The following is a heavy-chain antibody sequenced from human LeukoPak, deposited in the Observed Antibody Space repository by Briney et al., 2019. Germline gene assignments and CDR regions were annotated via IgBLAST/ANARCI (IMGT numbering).Heavy chain of an antibody. J-gene: IGHJ4*02. CDR3: ARGGGATEPIN. V-gene: IGHV3-21*01. CDR2: ISNSSSYI. CDR1: GFTFSSYS. Sequence: PGGSLRLSCAASGFTFSSYSMNWVRQAPGKGLEWVSSISNSSSYIYYPDSVKGRFTISRDNAKNSLYLQMNSLRAEDTAVYYCARGGGATEPINWGQGTLVTVSS. D-gene: IGHD1-26*01.